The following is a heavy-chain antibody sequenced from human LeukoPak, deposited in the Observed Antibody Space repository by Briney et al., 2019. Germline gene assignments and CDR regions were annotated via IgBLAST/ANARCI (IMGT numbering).Heavy chain of an antibody. V-gene: IGHV3-23*01. CDR1: GFTFSSYA. D-gene: IGHD4-17*01. CDR2: ISGSGGST. CDR3: ALAYDYGDFQFDY. Sequence: GGSLRLSCAASGFTFSSYAMSWVRQAPGKGLEWVSAISGSGGSTYYADSVKGRFTISRDNSKNTLYLQMNSLRAEDTAVYYCALAYDYGDFQFDYWGQGTLVTVSS. J-gene: IGHJ4*02.